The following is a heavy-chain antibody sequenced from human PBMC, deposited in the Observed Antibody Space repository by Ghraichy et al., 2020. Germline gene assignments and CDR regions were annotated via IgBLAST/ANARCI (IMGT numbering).Heavy chain of an antibody. CDR1: SGAIISNTYS. CDR2: LSYSGGT. D-gene: IGHD6-13*01. Sequence: SETLSLTCTVSSGAIISNTYSWDYSWGWIRQPPGKGLEWIGTLSYSGGTYYNPSLKGRVTISADTSKNQFSLNLNSVTAADTALYYCARAAAAGTLWRNWGQGTLVTVSS. J-gene: IGHJ4*02. V-gene: IGHV4-39*01. CDR3: ARAAAAGTLWRN.